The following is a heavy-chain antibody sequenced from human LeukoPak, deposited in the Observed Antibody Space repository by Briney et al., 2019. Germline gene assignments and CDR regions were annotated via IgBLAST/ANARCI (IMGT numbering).Heavy chain of an antibody. CDR2: INHSGST. CDR3: ARRGGYCSGGSCYPSPIDY. V-gene: IGHV4-34*01. Sequence: PSETLSLTCAVYGGSFSGYYWSWIRQPPGKGLEWIGEINHSGSTNYNPSLKSRVTISVDTSKNQFSLKLSSVTAADTAVYYCARRGGYCSGGSCYPSPIDYWGRGTLVIVSS. CDR1: GGSFSGYY. D-gene: IGHD2-15*01. J-gene: IGHJ4*02.